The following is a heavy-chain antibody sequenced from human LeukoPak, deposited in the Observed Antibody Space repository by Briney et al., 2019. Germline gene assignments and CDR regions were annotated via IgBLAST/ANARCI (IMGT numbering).Heavy chain of an antibody. CDR3: AKGRTYIAAAGYYFDY. CDR2: IYSGGST. CDR1: GFTVSSNY. V-gene: IGHV3-53*01. Sequence: PGRSLRLSCAASGFTVSSNYMSWVRQAPGKGLEWVSVIYSGGSTYYADSVKGRFTISRDNSKNTLFLQMNSLRAEDTAVYYCAKGRTYIAAAGYYFDYWGQGTLVTVSS. D-gene: IGHD6-13*01. J-gene: IGHJ4*02.